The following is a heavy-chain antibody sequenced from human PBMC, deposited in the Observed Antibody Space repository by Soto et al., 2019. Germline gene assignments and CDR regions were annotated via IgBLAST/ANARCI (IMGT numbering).Heavy chain of an antibody. D-gene: IGHD2-15*01. CDR1: GFTFSSYA. CDR3: ARWGIVVVVAATRNYYGIDV. J-gene: IGHJ6*02. Sequence: PGGSLRLSCAASGFTFSSYAMHWVRQAPGKGLEWVAVISYDGSNKYYADSVKGRFTISRDNSKNTLYLQMNSLRAEDTAVYYCARWGIVVVVAATRNYYGIDVWGQGTTVTVSS. CDR2: ISYDGSNK. V-gene: IGHV3-30-3*01.